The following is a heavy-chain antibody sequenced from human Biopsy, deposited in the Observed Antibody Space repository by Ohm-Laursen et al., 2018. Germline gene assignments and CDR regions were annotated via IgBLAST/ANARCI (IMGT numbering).Heavy chain of an antibody. CDR3: ARLGSGDYFPTFFDF. Sequence: SDTLSLTCIVSGGSISSGGYYWSWIRQHPGKGLEWIGYIYYSGSTYYNPSLKSRVDISLDTSKNQFSLKLNSLTAADTAVYYCARLGSGDYFPTFFDFWGQGALVTVSS. J-gene: IGHJ4*02. V-gene: IGHV4-31*03. CDR2: IYYSGST. CDR1: GGSISSGGYY. D-gene: IGHD5-12*01.